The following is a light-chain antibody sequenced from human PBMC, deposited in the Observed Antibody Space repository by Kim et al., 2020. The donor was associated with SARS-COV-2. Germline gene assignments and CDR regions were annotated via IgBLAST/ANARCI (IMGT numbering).Light chain of an antibody. CDR1: NIASKT. J-gene: IGLJ2*01. Sequence: APGKTASITCGGNNIASKTVHWYQQRPGQLPGLVVYYDRDRPSGIPERFSGSNSGNTATLTISRVEAGDEADYYCQVWDSTNDHPVFGGGTQLTVL. V-gene: IGLV3-21*03. CDR3: QVWDSTNDHPV. CDR2: YDR.